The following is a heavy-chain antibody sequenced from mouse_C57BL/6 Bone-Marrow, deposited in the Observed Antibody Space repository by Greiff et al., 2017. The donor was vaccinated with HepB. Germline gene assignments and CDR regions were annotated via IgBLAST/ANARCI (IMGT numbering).Heavy chain of an antibody. Sequence: QVQLQQSGPELVKPGASVKISCKASGYAFSSSWMNWVKQRPGKGLEWIGRIYPGDGDTNYNGKFKGKATLTADKSSSTAYMQLSSLTSEDSAVYFCARRDGYRYWYFDVWGTGTTVTVSS. CDR2: IYPGDGDT. CDR3: ARRDGYRYWYFDV. CDR1: GYAFSSSW. J-gene: IGHJ1*03. V-gene: IGHV1-82*01. D-gene: IGHD2-3*01.